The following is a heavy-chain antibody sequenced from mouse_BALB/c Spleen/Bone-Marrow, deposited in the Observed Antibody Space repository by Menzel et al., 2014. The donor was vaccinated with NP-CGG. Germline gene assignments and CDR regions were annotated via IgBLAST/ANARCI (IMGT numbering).Heavy chain of an antibody. CDR1: GFTFSSFG. Sequence: EVMLVESGGGLVQPGGSRKLSCAASGFTFSSFGIHWVRQAPEKGLEWVAYISSGSSTIYYADTVKGRFTISRGNPKNTLFLQMTSLRSEDTAMYYCARSGYGDYYAMDYWGQGTSVTVSS. D-gene: IGHD2-10*02. V-gene: IGHV5-17*02. CDR3: ARSGYGDYYAMDY. CDR2: ISSGSSTI. J-gene: IGHJ4*01.